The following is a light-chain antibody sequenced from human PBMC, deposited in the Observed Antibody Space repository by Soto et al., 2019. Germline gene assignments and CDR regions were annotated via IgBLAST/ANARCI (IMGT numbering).Light chain of an antibody. CDR3: QHYNNWPPWT. J-gene: IGKJ1*01. CDR2: GAS. CDR1: QSVSSN. Sequence: IVLTQYPATLSFSPCDIATLSCSSSQSVSSNLAWYQQKPGQAPRLLIYGASTRATGIPARFSGSGSGTEFTLTISSLQSEDFAVYYCQHYNNWPPWTFGQGTKVDIK. V-gene: IGKV3-15*01.